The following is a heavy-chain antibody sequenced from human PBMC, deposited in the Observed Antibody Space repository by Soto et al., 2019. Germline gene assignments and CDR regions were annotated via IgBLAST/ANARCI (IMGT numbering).Heavy chain of an antibody. V-gene: IGHV1-8*01. Sequence: ASVKVSCKASGYSFTSLDINWVRPTAGQGLEWMGWMQPSTGRTGYAQKFQGRVTMTRDTSINTAYMELTTLTSDDTAFYYCARGGSAGVDYWGEGTLVTVSS. CDR1: GYSFTSLD. D-gene: IGHD6-19*01. CDR3: ARGGSAGVDY. CDR2: MQPSTGRT. J-gene: IGHJ4*02.